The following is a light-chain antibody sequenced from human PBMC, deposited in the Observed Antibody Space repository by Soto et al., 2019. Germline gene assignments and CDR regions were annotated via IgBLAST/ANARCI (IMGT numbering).Light chain of an antibody. J-gene: IGKJ5*01. CDR1: QSISSW. CDR3: QQYNSYSYT. CDR2: KAS. Sequence: DIQVTQSPDSVSGSVGDRVTMAGRASQSISSWLAWYQQKPGKAPKLLIYKASSLASGVPSRFSGSGSWTEFTLAISSLQPDDFATYYCQQYNSYSYTFGQGTRREIK. V-gene: IGKV1-5*03.